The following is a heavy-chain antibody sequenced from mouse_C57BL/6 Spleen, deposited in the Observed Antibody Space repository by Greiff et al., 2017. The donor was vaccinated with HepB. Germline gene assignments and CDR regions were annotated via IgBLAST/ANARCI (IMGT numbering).Heavy chain of an antibody. V-gene: IGHV1-82*01. J-gene: IGHJ4*01. CDR1: GYAFSSSW. Sequence: VQLQQSGPELVKPGASVKISCKASGYAFSSSWMNWVKQRPGKGLEWIGRIYPGDGDTNYNGKFKGKATLTADKSSSTAYMHLSSLTSESSAVYFCARDGGTVEAMDYWGQGTSVTVSS. CDR2: IYPGDGDT. D-gene: IGHD1-1*01. CDR3: ARDGGTVEAMDY.